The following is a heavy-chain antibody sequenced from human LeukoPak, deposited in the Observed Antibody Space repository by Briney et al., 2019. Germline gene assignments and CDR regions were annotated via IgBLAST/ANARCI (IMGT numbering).Heavy chain of an antibody. Sequence: GGSLGLSCTASGFTFSSYAMSWVRQAPGKGLEWVSVMSGSGGTTYYADSVKGRFTVSRDNSKNTLYLQMNSLRAEDTAVYYCANPNSSGFYFSIRFDYWGQGTLVTVSS. V-gene: IGHV3-23*01. CDR3: ANPNSSGFYFSIRFDY. D-gene: IGHD3-22*01. CDR2: MSGSGGTT. CDR1: GFTFSSYA. J-gene: IGHJ4*02.